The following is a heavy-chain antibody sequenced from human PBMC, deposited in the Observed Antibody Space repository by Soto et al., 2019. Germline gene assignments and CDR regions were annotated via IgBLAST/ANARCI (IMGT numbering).Heavy chain of an antibody. D-gene: IGHD2-2*01. V-gene: IGHV1-69*02. J-gene: IGHJ6*04. CDR3: AIHSLVVPAAMALEV. Sequence: ASVKVSCKASGGTFSSYTISWVRQAPGQGLEWMGRIIPILGIANYAQKFQGRVTITADKSTSTAYMELSSLRSEDTTVYYCAIHSLVVPAAMALEVWGKGTTVTVSS. CDR1: GGTFSSYT. CDR2: IIPILGIA.